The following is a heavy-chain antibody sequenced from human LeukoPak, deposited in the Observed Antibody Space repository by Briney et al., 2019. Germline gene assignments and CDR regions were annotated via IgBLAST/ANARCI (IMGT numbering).Heavy chain of an antibody. CDR1: GITLSNYG. Sequence: GGSLRLSCEVSGITLSNYGMSWVRQAPGRGLEWVAGISGSGGGTNYADSVKGPFTISRDNRKNTLYLQMNSLRAEDTAVYFCAKRGVIIRVILVGFHKEAYYFDSWGQGALVTVSS. V-gene: IGHV3-23*01. CDR2: ISGSGGGT. J-gene: IGHJ4*02. CDR3: AKRGVIIRVILVGFHKEAYYFDS. D-gene: IGHD3-10*01.